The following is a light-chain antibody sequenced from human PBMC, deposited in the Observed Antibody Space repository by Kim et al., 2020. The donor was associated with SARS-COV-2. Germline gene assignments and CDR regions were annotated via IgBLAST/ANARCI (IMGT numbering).Light chain of an antibody. CDR1: QSISSH. Sequence: ASVGDRVTITCRTSQSISSHLNWYHQKPGRAPKLLIYAASTLQGGVPSRFSGSGSETDFPLTISSLKPEDFGTYFCQQSYITPFTFGPGTKVDIK. V-gene: IGKV1-39*01. CDR2: AAS. CDR3: QQSYITPFT. J-gene: IGKJ3*01.